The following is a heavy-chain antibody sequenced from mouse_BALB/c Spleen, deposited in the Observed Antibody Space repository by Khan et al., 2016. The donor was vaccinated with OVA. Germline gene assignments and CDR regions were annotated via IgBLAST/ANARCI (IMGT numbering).Heavy chain of an antibody. V-gene: IGHV2-9*02. CDR1: GFSLISYG. CDR3: ARNYGNYVEYFDV. CDR2: IWAGGST. Sequence: VQLQESGPGLVAPSQSLSITCTVSGFSLISYGIHWVRQPPGKGLEWLGVIWAGGSTNYNSALMSRLSISKDNSKSQVFLKMNSLQIDDTGMYXCARNYGNYVEYFDVWGAGTTVTVSS. J-gene: IGHJ1*01. D-gene: IGHD2-1*01.